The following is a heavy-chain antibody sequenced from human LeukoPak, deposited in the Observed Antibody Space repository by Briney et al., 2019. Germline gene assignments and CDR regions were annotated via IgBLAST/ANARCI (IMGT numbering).Heavy chain of an antibody. V-gene: IGHV1-2*02. Sequence: ASVTVSCKASGYTFTDYYMHWVRQAPGQGLEWMGWISPNSGGTNYAQKFQGRVTMTRDTSISTAYMEVSRLRSDDTAVYYCARHIVVVTPTLNDAFDIWGQGTMVTVSS. CDR2: ISPNSGGT. J-gene: IGHJ3*02. CDR3: ARHIVVVTPTLNDAFDI. CDR1: GYTFTDYY. D-gene: IGHD2-21*02.